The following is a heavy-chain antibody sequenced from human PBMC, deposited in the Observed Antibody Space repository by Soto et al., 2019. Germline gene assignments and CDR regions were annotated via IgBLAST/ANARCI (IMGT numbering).Heavy chain of an antibody. Sequence: SETLSLTCTVSGGSISSSTYYWGWIRQPPGKGLEWIGSIYYSGSTYYNPSLKSRVTISVDTSKSQFSLKLTSVTAADTAVYYCARGNWGVFSYYYMDVWGKGTTVTVSS. J-gene: IGHJ6*03. CDR3: ARGNWGVFSYYYMDV. CDR2: IYYSGST. D-gene: IGHD7-27*01. CDR1: GGSISSSTYY. V-gene: IGHV4-39*01.